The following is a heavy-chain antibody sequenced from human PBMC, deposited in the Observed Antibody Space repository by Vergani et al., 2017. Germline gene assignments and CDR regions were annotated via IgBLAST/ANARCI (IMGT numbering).Heavy chain of an antibody. CDR2: INPSGGST. CDR1: GYTFTSYY. J-gene: IGHJ5*02. CDR3: ARVLGGDWFDP. Sequence: QVQLVQSGAEVKKPGASVKVSCKASGYTFTSYYMHWVRQAPGQGLEWMGIINPSGGSTSYAQKFQGRVTMTRDTSTSTVYMELSRLRSEDTAVYYCARVLGGDWFDPWGQGTLVTVSS. D-gene: IGHD3-16*01. V-gene: IGHV1-46*01.